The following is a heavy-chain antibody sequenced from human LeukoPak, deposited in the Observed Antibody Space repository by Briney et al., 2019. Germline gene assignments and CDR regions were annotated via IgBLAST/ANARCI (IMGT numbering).Heavy chain of an antibody. Sequence: GASVKVSCKASGYTFTGYYMHWARQAPGQGLEWMGWINPNSGGTNYAQKFQGRVTMTRDTSISTAYMELSRLRSDDTAVYYCARDLGYGSGSLYYYMDVWGKGTTVTISS. CDR1: GYTFTGYY. CDR2: INPNSGGT. V-gene: IGHV1-2*02. J-gene: IGHJ6*03. CDR3: ARDLGYGSGSLYYYMDV. D-gene: IGHD3-10*01.